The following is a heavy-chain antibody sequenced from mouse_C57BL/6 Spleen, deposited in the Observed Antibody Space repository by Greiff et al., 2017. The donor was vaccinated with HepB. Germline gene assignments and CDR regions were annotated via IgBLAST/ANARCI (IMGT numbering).Heavy chain of an antibody. D-gene: IGHD3-2*01. V-gene: IGHV1-69*01. J-gene: IGHJ3*01. CDR3: ARSPTAPFAY. CDR1: GYTFTSYW. CDR2: IDPSDSYT. Sequence: QVQLQQSGAELVMPGASVKLSCKASGYTFTSYWMHWVKQRPGQGLEWIGEIDPSDSYTNYNQKFKGKSTLTVDKSSSTAYMQLSSLTSEDSAVYYCARSPTAPFAYWGQGTLVTVSA.